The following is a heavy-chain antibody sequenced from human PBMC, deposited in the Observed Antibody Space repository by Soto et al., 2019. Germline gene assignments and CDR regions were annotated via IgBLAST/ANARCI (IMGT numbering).Heavy chain of an antibody. J-gene: IGHJ6*02. CDR3: ASAERNSSSSYYYGMDV. CDR2: IIPIFGTA. Sequence: VASVKVSCKASGGTFSSYAISWVRQAPGQGLEWMGGIIPIFGTANYAQKFQGRVTITADKSTSTAYMELSSLRSEDTAVYYCASAERNSSSSYYYGMDVWGQGTTVTVSS. V-gene: IGHV1-69*06. CDR1: GGTFSSYA. D-gene: IGHD6-6*01.